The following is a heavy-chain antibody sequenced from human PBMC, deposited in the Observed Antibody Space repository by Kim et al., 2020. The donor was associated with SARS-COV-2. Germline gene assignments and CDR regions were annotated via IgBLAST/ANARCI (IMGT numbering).Heavy chain of an antibody. CDR2: ISYDGSNK. D-gene: IGHD2-15*01. CDR3: VADCSGGSCYHLVGYYYGMDV. V-gene: IGHV3-30*03. CDR1: GFTFSSYG. Sequence: GGSLRLSCAASGFTFSSYGMHWVRQAPGKGLEWVAVISYDGSNKYYADSVKGRFTISRDNSKNTLYLQMNSLRAEDTAVYYCVADCSGGSCYHLVGYYYGMDVWGQGTTVTVSS. J-gene: IGHJ6*02.